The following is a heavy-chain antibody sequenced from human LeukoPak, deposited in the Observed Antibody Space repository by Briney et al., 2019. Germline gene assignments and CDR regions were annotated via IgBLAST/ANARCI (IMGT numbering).Heavy chain of an antibody. CDR3: ARDPSNTYYYDP. CDR1: GYTFTSYG. Sequence: ASVKVSCKASGYTFTSYGISWVRQAPGQGLEWMGWISAYNGNTNYAQKLQGRVTMTTDTSISTAYMELSGLRSDDTAMYYCARDPSNTYYYDPWGQGILVTVSS. D-gene: IGHD3-22*01. V-gene: IGHV1-18*01. CDR2: ISAYNGNT. J-gene: IGHJ4*02.